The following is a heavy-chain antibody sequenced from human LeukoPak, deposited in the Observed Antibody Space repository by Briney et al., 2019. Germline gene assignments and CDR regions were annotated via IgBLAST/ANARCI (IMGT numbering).Heavy chain of an antibody. D-gene: IGHD3-22*01. V-gene: IGHV4-39*01. J-gene: IGHJ5*02. CDR1: GGSISSSSYY. Sequence: SETLSPTCTVSGGSISSSSYYWGWIRQPPGKGLEWIGSIYYSGSTYYNPSLKSRVTISVDTSKNQFSLKLSSVTAADTAVYYCAGHYYDSSGYYNWFDPWGQGTLVTVSS. CDR2: IYYSGST. CDR3: AGHYYDSSGYYNWFDP.